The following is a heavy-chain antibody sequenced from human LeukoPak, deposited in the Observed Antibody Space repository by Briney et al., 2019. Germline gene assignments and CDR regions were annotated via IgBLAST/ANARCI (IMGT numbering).Heavy chain of an antibody. D-gene: IGHD4-17*01. Sequence: SETLSLTCTVSGGSISSGSYYWSWIRQPAGKGLEWIGRIYTSGSTNYNPSLKSRVTISVDTPKNQFSLKLSSVTAADTAVYYCARSDYGDYVYVWGKGTTVTISS. CDR2: IYTSGST. CDR3: ARSDYGDYVYV. J-gene: IGHJ6*04. V-gene: IGHV4-61*02. CDR1: GGSISSGSYY.